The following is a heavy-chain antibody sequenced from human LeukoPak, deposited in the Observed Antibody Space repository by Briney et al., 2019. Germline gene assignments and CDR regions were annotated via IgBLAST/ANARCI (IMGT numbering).Heavy chain of an antibody. Sequence: GGSLRLSCAASGFTVSSNYMSWVRQAPGKGLEWVSYISSSSSTIYYADSAKGRFTISRDNAKNSLYLQMNSLRDEDTAVYYCARDRRGSSWKRPFDYWGQGTLVTVSS. D-gene: IGHD6-13*01. V-gene: IGHV3-48*02. CDR3: ARDRRGSSWKRPFDY. CDR1: GFTVSSNY. CDR2: ISSSSSTI. J-gene: IGHJ4*02.